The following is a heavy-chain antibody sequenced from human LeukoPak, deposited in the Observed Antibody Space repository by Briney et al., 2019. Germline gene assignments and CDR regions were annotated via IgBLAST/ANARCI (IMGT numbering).Heavy chain of an antibody. V-gene: IGHV4-34*01. CDR1: GGSFSGYY. D-gene: IGHD3-10*01. Sequence: SETLSLTCAVYGGSFSGYYWSWIRQPPGKGLEWIGEINHSGSTNYSPSLKSRVTISVDTSKNQFSLQLTSVTAADTAMYYCVRLLPMIRGHWFDPWGQGTLVTVSS. J-gene: IGHJ5*02. CDR3: VRLLPMIRGHWFDP. CDR2: INHSGST.